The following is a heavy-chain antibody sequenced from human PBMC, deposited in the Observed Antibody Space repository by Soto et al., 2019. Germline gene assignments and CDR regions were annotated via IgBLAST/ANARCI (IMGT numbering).Heavy chain of an antibody. CDR1: GYTFTGNA. V-gene: IGHV1-3*01. CDR2: IDPGNGNT. D-gene: IGHD3-9*01. CDR3: ARSETGYSRFDY. Sequence: QVQLVQSGAEVKNPGASVKVSCRASGYTFTGNAIHWIRQAPGQRLEWIGKIDPGNGNTKYSQNFQGRVTITRDTSACAAYMELNTLGSEDTSIYYCARSETGYSRFDYWGQGTLVTVSS. J-gene: IGHJ4*02.